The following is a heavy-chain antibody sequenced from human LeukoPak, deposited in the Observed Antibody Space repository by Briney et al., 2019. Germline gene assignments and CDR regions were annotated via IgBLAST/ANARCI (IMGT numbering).Heavy chain of an antibody. D-gene: IGHD3-22*01. Sequence: GGALRLSFVSSVFIFRNAWMSWVRQAASKGLDWVGRINSKTDGGITEYAAPVKGRFTIPRDDSKNTLYLQMNSLKTEDTAVYYCTTEYYSDSSGIPYYFDHWGQGTLVTVSS. J-gene: IGHJ4*02. CDR1: VFIFRNAW. CDR3: TTEYYSDSSGIPYYFDH. CDR2: INSKTDGGIT. V-gene: IGHV3-15*01.